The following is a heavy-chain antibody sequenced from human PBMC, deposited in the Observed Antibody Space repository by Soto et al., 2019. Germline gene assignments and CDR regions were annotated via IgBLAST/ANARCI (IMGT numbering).Heavy chain of an antibody. CDR2: IWYDGSNK. Sequence: GGSRRLSCAASGFTFSSYGMHWVRQAPGKGLEWVAVIWYDGSNKYYADSVKGRFTISRDNSKNTLYLQMNSLRAEDTAVYYCARDGYYVWGSYRYQDYFDYWGQGTLVTVSS. D-gene: IGHD3-16*02. CDR3: ARDGYYVWGSYRYQDYFDY. CDR1: GFTFSSYG. J-gene: IGHJ4*02. V-gene: IGHV3-33*01.